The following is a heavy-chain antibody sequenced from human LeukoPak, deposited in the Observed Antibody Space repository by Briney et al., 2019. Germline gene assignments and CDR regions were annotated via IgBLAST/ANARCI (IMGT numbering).Heavy chain of an antibody. CDR1: GGSISSGGYY. CDR2: IYYSGST. D-gene: IGHD4-11*01. J-gene: IGHJ4*02. V-gene: IGHV4-31*03. CDR3: ARVGLGYSIFDY. Sequence: SETLSLTCTVSGGSISSGGYYWSWIRQHPGKGLEWIGYIYYSGSTYYNPSLKSRVTISVDTSKNQFSLKLSSVTAADTAVYYCARVGLGYSIFDYWGQGTLVTVSS.